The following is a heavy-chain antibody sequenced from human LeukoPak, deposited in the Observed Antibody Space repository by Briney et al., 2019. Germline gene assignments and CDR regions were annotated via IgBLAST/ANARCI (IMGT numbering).Heavy chain of an antibody. J-gene: IGHJ4*02. CDR2: ISYDGSNK. Sequence: GRSLRLSCAASGFTFSSYAMHWVRQAPGKVLEWVAVISYDGSNKYYADSVKGRFTISRDNSKNTLYLQMNSLRAEDTAVYYCAREREDIVVVPAAFYFDYWGQGTLVTVSS. D-gene: IGHD2-2*01. V-gene: IGHV3-30-3*01. CDR3: AREREDIVVVPAAFYFDY. CDR1: GFTFSSYA.